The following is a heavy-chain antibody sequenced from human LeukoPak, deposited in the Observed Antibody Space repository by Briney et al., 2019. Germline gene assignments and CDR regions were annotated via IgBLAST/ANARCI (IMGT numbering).Heavy chain of an antibody. D-gene: IGHD3-22*01. J-gene: IGHJ3*02. CDR3: ASSLYYDSSLILKDAFDI. CDR1: GFTFSSYS. Sequence: GGSLRLSCAASGFTFSSYSMNWVRQAPGKGLEWVSSISSSSSYIYYADSVKGRFTISRDNAKNSLYLQMNSLRAEDTAVYYCASSLYYDSSLILKDAFDIRGQGTMVTVSS. V-gene: IGHV3-21*01. CDR2: ISSSSSYI.